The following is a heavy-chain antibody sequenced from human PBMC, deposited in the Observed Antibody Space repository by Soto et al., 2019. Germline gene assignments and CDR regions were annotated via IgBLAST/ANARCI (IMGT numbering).Heavy chain of an antibody. V-gene: IGHV3-74*01. CDR1: GFTFSSHW. Sequence: EVQLVESGGGLVQPWGSLRLSCVASGFTFSSHWMHWVRQAPGKGLVWVSRIGSDGSRTNYADSVKGRFAIFRDIAKNTVYMQMNSMIAEVTAVYFGARGVMGPYGLDIWGQGTMVTVSS. CDR3: ARGVMGPYGLDI. D-gene: IGHD3-10*01. CDR2: IGSDGSRT. J-gene: IGHJ3*02.